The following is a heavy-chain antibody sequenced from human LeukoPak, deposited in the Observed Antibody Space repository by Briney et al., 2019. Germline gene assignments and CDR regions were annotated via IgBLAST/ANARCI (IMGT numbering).Heavy chain of an antibody. Sequence: PGGSLRLSCAASGFTFSSYGMSWVRQAPGKGLEWVSAISGSGGSTYYADSVKGRFTISRDNSKNTLYLQMNSLRAEDTAVYYCAKARGVAVAGYNWFDPWGQGTLVTVSS. V-gene: IGHV3-23*01. J-gene: IGHJ5*02. CDR2: ISGSGGST. CDR3: AKARGVAVAGYNWFDP. CDR1: GFTFSSYG. D-gene: IGHD6-19*01.